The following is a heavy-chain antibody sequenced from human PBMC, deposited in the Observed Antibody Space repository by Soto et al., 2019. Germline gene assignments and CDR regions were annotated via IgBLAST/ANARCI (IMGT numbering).Heavy chain of an antibody. CDR3: ARGRAEFDS. J-gene: IGHJ5*01. D-gene: IGHD6-19*01. Sequence: SETLSLTCAVYGASLSDNYCNWLRQPPGKGLEWIGEINHSGNTNYNPSLRSRVTISIDTSKNQLSLNLRSVSAADTAVYYCARGRAEFDSCSQGTPVIVSS. CDR2: INHSGNT. V-gene: IGHV4-34*01. CDR1: GASLSDNY.